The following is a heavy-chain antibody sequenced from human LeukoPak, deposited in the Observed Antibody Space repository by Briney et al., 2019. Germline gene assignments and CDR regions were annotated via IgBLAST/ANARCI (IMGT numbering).Heavy chain of an antibody. CDR3: AKDLRVCYDYVWGSYRLDAFDI. CDR2: ISYDGSNK. CDR1: GFTFSSYG. J-gene: IGHJ3*02. D-gene: IGHD3-16*02. Sequence: PGGSLRLSCAASGFTFSSYGMHWVRQAPGKGLEWVAVISYDGSNKYYADSVKGRFTISRDNSKNTLYLQMNSLRAEDTAVYYCAKDLRVCYDYVWGSYRLDAFDIWGQGTMVTVSS. V-gene: IGHV3-30*18.